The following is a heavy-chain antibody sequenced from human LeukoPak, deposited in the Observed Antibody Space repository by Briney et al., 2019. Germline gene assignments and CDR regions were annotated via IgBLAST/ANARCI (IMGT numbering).Heavy chain of an antibody. CDR3: ARSVTGGAYYYYYMDV. CDR2: ISSSGSII. J-gene: IGHJ6*03. CDR1: GFTFSSYE. D-gene: IGHD1-1*01. Sequence: AGGSLRLSCAASGFTFSSYEMNWVRQAPGKGLEWVSYISSSGSIIYYADSVKGQFTISRDNAKNSLYLQMNGLRAEDTAVYYCARSVTGGAYYYYYMDVWGKGTTVTVSS. V-gene: IGHV3-48*03.